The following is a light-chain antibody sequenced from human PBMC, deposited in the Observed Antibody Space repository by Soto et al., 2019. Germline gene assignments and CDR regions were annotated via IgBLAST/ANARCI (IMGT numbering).Light chain of an antibody. CDR3: QQYGSSGT. Sequence: EVALAQSPCTLSLSPGESSARSFRASQSVAANYLAWYQQKRGQAPRLLIYGASSRATGIPDRFSGSGSGTDFTLTISRLEPEDFAVYYCQQYGSSGTFGQGTKVDIK. V-gene: IGKV3-20*01. J-gene: IGKJ1*01. CDR1: QSVAANY. CDR2: GAS.